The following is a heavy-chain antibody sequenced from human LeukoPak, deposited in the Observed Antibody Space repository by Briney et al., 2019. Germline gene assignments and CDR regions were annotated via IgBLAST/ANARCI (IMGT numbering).Heavy chain of an antibody. D-gene: IGHD2-2*03. Sequence: ASVKVSCKASGYTFTSYYMHWVRQAPGQGLEWMGIINPSGGSTSYAQKFQGRVTMTRDTSTSTVYMELSSLRSEDTAVYYCAKAGYCSSTSCRAFDYWGQGTLVTVSS. J-gene: IGHJ4*02. CDR2: INPSGGST. CDR3: AKAGYCSSTSCRAFDY. V-gene: IGHV1-46*01. CDR1: GYTFTSYY.